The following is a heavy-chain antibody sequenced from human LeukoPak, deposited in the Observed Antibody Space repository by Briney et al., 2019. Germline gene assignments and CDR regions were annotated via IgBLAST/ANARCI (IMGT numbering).Heavy chain of an antibody. Sequence: DGSLRLSRAASGFTLSSYSMNWVGQAPGKGLEWVSSIRSSCSYIYYADSVKGRFTLSRDNAKNSLYLQMNSLRAEDTVVYYCARDLVVRGVNPGYYYYGMDVWGQGTTVTVSS. CDR2: IRSSCSYI. CDR3: ARDLVVRGVNPGYYYYGMDV. D-gene: IGHD3-10*01. CDR1: GFTLSSYS. J-gene: IGHJ6*02. V-gene: IGHV3-21*01.